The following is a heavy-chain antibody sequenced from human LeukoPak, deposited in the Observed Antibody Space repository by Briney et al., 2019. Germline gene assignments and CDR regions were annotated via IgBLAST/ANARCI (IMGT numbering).Heavy chain of an antibody. J-gene: IGHJ3*02. Sequence: GGSLRLSCAASGFTFSSYSMNWVRQAPGKGLEWVSSISSSSSYIYYADSVKGRFTISRDNAKNSLYLQMNSLRAEDTAVYYCARALLGSSWYIRGAFDIWGQGTMVTVSS. CDR1: GFTFSSYS. V-gene: IGHV3-21*01. CDR2: ISSSSSYI. CDR3: ARALLGSSWYIRGAFDI. D-gene: IGHD6-13*01.